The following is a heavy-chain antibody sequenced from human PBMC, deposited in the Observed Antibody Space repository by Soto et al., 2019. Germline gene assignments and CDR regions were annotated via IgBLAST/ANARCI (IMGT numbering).Heavy chain of an antibody. J-gene: IGHJ5*02. CDR3: ARKSYYDPYHLAP. V-gene: IGHV4-4*02. D-gene: IGHD3-22*01. CDR2: IYHSGST. Sequence: PSETLSLTCAVSGGSISTTHWWTWVRQPPGKGLEWIGEIYHSGSTNYNPSLKSRVTISVDNSKNQFSLKLSSVTAADTAVYYCARKSYYDPYHLAPWGQGTLVPVSS. CDR1: GGSISTTHW.